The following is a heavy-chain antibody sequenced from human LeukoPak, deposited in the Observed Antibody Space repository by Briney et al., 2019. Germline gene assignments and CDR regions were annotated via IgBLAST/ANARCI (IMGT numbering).Heavy chain of an antibody. CDR3: AKDVGDYVPSRFQH. CDR2: INGSGGST. Sequence: PGGSLRLSCAASGFTFSSYDMSWVRQAPGKGLEWVSAINGSGGSTYSADSVKGRSTISRDNSKNTLYLQMYSLRAEDTAVYYCAKDVGDYVPSRFQHWGQGTLVTVSS. V-gene: IGHV3-23*01. J-gene: IGHJ1*01. CDR1: GFTFSSYD. D-gene: IGHD4-17*01.